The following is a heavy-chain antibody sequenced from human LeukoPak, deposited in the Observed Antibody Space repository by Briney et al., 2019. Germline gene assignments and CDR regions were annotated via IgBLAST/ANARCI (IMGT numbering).Heavy chain of an antibody. CDR3: ARDGSIAVADYNWFDP. V-gene: IGHV1-2*02. CDR2: INPNSGGT. Sequence: ASVKVSCKASGYTFTGYYMHWVRQAPGQGLEWMGWINPNSGGTNYAQKFQGRVTMTRDTSISTAYMELSRLRSDDTAVYYCARDGSIAVADYNWFDPWGQGTLVIVSS. D-gene: IGHD6-19*01. CDR1: GYTFTGYY. J-gene: IGHJ5*02.